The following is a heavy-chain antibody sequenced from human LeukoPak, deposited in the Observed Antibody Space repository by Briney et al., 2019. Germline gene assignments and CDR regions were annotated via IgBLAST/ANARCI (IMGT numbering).Heavy chain of an antibody. J-gene: IGHJ3*02. D-gene: IGHD1-26*01. V-gene: IGHV3-23*01. Sequence: GGSLRLSCAASGFTFSDYATSWVRQAPGKGLEWVSGISGSGDYTYYADSLKGRFTISRDNSKNTLYLQMNSLRAEHTAVYYCATNGSGSYYADDAFDIWGQGTMVTVSS. CDR1: GFTFSDYA. CDR3: ATNGSGSYYADDAFDI. CDR2: ISGSGDYT.